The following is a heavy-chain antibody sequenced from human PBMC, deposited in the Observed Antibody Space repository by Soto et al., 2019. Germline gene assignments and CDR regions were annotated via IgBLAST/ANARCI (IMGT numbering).Heavy chain of an antibody. CDR1: GFTFSSYA. D-gene: IGHD3-22*01. CDR3: AKVHDSSGYYFAPFFDY. V-gene: IGHV3-23*01. CDR2: ISVTSGST. J-gene: IGHJ4*02. Sequence: PGGSLSLSCAASGFTFSSYAMSWVRQAPGKGLEWVSFISVTSGSTYYADSVKGRFTISRDNSKNTLYLQMNSLRAEDTGVYYCAKVHDSSGYYFAPFFDYWGQGTLVTVSS.